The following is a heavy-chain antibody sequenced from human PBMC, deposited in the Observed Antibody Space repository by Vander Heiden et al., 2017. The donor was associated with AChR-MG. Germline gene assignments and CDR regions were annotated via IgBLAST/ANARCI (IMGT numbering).Heavy chain of an antibody. CDR2: IDPSDSYT. J-gene: IGHJ4*02. CDR3: ARHVLLAPAQL. V-gene: IGHV5-10-1*03. CDR1: DYNFNNYG. D-gene: IGHD3-3*01. Sequence: EVQLVQPGAVVNKPGESLTISCTASDYNFNNYGITWVRQMPGKGLEWMGRIDPSDSYTNYSPSFEGHVTVSVDKSISTVYLHWSSLKASDTAIYYCARHVLLAPAQLWGQGTLVTVSS.